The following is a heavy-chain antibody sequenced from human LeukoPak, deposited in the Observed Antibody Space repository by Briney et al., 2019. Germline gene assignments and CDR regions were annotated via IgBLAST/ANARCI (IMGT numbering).Heavy chain of an antibody. CDR2: IYYSGST. J-gene: IGHJ5*02. V-gene: IGHV4-31*03. CDR1: GGSISCGGYY. Sequence: QTLSLTCTVSGGSISCGGYYWSWIRQHPGKGLEWIGYIYYSGSTYYNPSLKSRVTISVDTSKNQFSLKLSSVTAADTAVYYCARGGSVSSWFSDTANWFDPWGQGTLVTVSS. CDR3: ARGGSVSSWFSDTANWFDP. D-gene: IGHD6-13*01.